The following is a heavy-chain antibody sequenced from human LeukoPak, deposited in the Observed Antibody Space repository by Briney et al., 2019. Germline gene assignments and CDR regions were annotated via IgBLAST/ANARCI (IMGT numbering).Heavy chain of an antibody. V-gene: IGHV4-39*01. CDR2: IYYSGST. CDR1: GGSISSGGYY. D-gene: IGHD3-22*01. CDR3: ARLNYYDRSGYYQAFDY. Sequence: SQTLSLTCTVSGGSISSGGYYWGWIRQPPGKGLEWIGSIYYSGSTYYNPSLKSRVTISVDTSKNQFSLKLSSVTAAHTAVYYCARLNYYDRSGYYQAFDYWGQGTLVTVSS. J-gene: IGHJ4*02.